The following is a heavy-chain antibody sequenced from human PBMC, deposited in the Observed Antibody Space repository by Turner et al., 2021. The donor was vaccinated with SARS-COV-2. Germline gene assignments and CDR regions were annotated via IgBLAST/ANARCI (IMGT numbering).Heavy chain of an antibody. CDR1: GFTFSSYG. Sequence: QVQLVESGCGVVQPGRSLRLTCAASGFTFSSYGMHWVRQGQGKGLGWVAVITNDGSNKYYADSVKGRFTISRDNSKNTLYPQMNSRRAEDTAVYYCAKGGWYYSSSSIDYWGQGTLVTVSS. CDR3: AKGGWYYSSSSIDY. V-gene: IGHV3-30*18. D-gene: IGHD6-6*01. CDR2: ITNDGSNK. J-gene: IGHJ4*02.